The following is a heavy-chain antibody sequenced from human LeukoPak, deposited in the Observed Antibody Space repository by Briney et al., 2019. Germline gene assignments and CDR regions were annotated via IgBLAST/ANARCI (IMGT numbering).Heavy chain of an antibody. CDR3: ASAPGDFWSGYPDYFDY. D-gene: IGHD3-3*01. CDR1: GYSISSGYY. Sequence: SETLYLTCAVSGYSISSGYYWGWIRQPPGKGLEWIGSIYHSGSTYYNPSLKSRVTISVDTSKNQFSLKLSSVTAADTAVYYCASAPGDFWSGYPDYFDYWGQGTLVTVSS. CDR2: IYHSGST. J-gene: IGHJ4*02. V-gene: IGHV4-38-2*01.